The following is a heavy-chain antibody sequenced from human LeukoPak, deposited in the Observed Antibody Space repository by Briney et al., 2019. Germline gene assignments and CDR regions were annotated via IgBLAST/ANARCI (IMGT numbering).Heavy chain of an antibody. CDR1: GGSISSGGYY. J-gene: IGHJ3*01. D-gene: IGHD4/OR15-4a*01. Sequence: SETLSLTCTVSGGSISSGGYYWSWIRQHPGKGLEWIGYIYYSGSTYYNPSLKSRVTISVDPSKNQLSLKLSSVTAADTAVYYCARQSRNSDYDYDGFHVWGQGTMVTVSS. CDR2: IYYSGST. V-gene: IGHV4-31*03. CDR3: ARQSRNSDYDYDGFHV.